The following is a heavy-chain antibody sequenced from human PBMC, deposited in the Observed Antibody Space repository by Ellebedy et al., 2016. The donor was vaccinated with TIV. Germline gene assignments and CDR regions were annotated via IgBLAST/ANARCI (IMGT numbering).Heavy chain of an antibody. Sequence: AASVKVSCKASGGTYSNYAINWARQAPGQGLEWMGGIIPIFGTTNFAQKFQGRVTISADEFASTVYMELSSLRSEDTAVYYCAKRDGYNYGSFDSWGQGTLVTVSS. CDR2: IIPIFGTT. CDR1: GGTYSNYA. J-gene: IGHJ4*02. CDR3: AKRDGYNYGSFDS. D-gene: IGHD5-24*01. V-gene: IGHV1-69*13.